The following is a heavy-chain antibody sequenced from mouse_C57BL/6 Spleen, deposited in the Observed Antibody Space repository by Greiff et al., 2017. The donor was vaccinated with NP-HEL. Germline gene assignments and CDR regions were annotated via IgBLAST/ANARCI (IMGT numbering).Heavy chain of an antibody. V-gene: IGHV1-54*01. Sequence: VQLQQSGAELVRPGTSVKVSCKASGYAFTNYLIEWVKQRPGQGLEWIGVINPGSGGTNYNEKFKVKATLTADKSSSTAYMQLSSLTSEDSAVYFCARGGYFYFDYWGQGTTLTVSS. CDR1: GYAFTNYL. D-gene: IGHD2-3*01. CDR2: INPGSGGT. CDR3: ARGGYFYFDY. J-gene: IGHJ2*01.